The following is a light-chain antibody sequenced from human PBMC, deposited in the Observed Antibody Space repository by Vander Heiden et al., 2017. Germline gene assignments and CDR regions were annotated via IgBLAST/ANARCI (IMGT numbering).Light chain of an antibody. V-gene: IGLV2-14*01. J-gene: IGLJ3*02. CDR3: GSFTTRRTVV. CDR2: EVN. CDR1: SRDVGYYNF. Sequence: QSALTQPASVSGSPGPSLTISCTGTSRDVGYYNFLSWYQQCPGKVPKLLLQEVNIRPSGVSNRVSGSKSGNTASLTISGLQPEDEADYYCGSFTTRRTVVFGGGTKLTVL.